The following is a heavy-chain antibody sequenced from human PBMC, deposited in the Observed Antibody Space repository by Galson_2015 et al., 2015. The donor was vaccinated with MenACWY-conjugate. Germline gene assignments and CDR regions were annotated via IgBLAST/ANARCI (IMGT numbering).Heavy chain of an antibody. CDR2: IKQDGSEK. J-gene: IGHJ5*01. D-gene: IGHD3-3*02. V-gene: IGHV3-7*03. CDR3: VRVAAPTECIRTTCVLTWSDS. Sequence: SLRLSCAASGFSFSSYWMNWVRQAPGKGLEWVANIKQDGSEKYYVDSVKGRFTISRDNAKNSLYLQMSSLRAEDTAVYYCVRVAAPTECIRTTCVLTWSDSWGQATLVTVSS. CDR1: GFSFSSYW.